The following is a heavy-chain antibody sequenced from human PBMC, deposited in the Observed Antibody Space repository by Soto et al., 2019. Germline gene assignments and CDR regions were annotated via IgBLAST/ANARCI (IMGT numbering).Heavy chain of an antibody. D-gene: IGHD1-26*01. J-gene: IGHJ4*02. Sequence: GGSLRLSCAASESAFRGYGMSWVRQAPGKGLEWVSCITSAGATYYADSVKGRFSIFRDTSRNTLFLQMNNLRAEDTAIYYWANRAIYRVATDYWAKGTLV. CDR2: ITSAGAT. CDR3: ANRAIYRVATDY. CDR1: ESAFRGYG. V-gene: IGHV3-23*01.